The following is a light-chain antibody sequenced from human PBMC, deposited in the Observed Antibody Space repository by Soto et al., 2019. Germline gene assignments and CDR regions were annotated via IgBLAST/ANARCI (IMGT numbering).Light chain of an antibody. Sequence: DIQMTQSPSSLSASVGDRVTITCRASESIRNNLSWYQQKPGKAPKLLIYAASTLQSGVPSRFSGGGSGTEFTLTIGSLQPEDFTTYYCQETYSTPRGAFGQGTKVEFK. CDR1: ESIRNN. V-gene: IGKV1-39*01. J-gene: IGKJ1*01. CDR2: AAS. CDR3: QETYSTPRGA.